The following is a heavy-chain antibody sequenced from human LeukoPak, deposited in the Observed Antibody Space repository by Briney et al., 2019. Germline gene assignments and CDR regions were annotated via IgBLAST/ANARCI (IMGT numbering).Heavy chain of an antibody. Sequence: GGSLRLSCAASGFTFGSYGMSWVRQAPGKGLEWVSGIGNSGGSTYYADSVKGRFTISRDNAKDSLYLQMNSLRAEDMALYYCAKDRSSGWQFDAFDIWGQGTMVTVSS. CDR3: AKDRSSGWQFDAFDI. CDR1: GFTFGSYG. D-gene: IGHD6-19*01. V-gene: IGHV3-20*04. J-gene: IGHJ3*02. CDR2: IGNSGGST.